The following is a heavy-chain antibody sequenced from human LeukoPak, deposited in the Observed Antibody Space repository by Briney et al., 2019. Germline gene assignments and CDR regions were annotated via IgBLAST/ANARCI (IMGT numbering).Heavy chain of an antibody. D-gene: IGHD2-2*01. Sequence: GGSLRLSCAASGFTFSSYGMHWVSQAPGKGLEWVAVIWYDGSNKYYADSVKGRFTISRDNSKNTLYLQMNSLRAEDTAVYYCARGSEGVPAAIWGQGTLVTVSS. CDR3: ARGSEGVPAAI. V-gene: IGHV3-33*01. CDR2: IWYDGSNK. CDR1: GFTFSSYG. J-gene: IGHJ4*02.